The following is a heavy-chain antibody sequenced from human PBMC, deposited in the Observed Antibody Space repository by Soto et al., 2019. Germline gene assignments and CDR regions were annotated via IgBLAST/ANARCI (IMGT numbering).Heavy chain of an antibody. CDR1: GGSISSYY. CDR2: IYYSGST. D-gene: IGHD2-15*01. Sequence: SETLSLTCTVSGGSISSYYWSWIRQPPGKGLEWIGYIYYSGSTNYNPSLKSRVTISVDTSKNQFSLKLSSVTAADTAVYYCARTVVAATTVGNNWFDPWGQGTLVTVSS. J-gene: IGHJ5*02. V-gene: IGHV4-59*01. CDR3: ARTVVAATTVGNNWFDP.